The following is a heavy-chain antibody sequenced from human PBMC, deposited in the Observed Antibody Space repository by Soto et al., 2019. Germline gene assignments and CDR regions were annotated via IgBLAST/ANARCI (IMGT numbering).Heavy chain of an antibody. CDR2: IYYSGST. CDR3: AASYWTNGVCYPLNYYYYMDV. D-gene: IGHD2-8*01. Sequence: QVQLQESGPGLVKPSQTLSLTCTVSGGSISSGGYYWSWIRQHPGKGLEWIGYIYYSGSTYYNPSLKSRVTISVDTSRNQFSLKLSSVTAADTAVYYCAASYWTNGVCYPLNYYYYMDVWGKGTTVTVSS. J-gene: IGHJ6*03. CDR1: GGSISSGGYY. V-gene: IGHV4-31*03.